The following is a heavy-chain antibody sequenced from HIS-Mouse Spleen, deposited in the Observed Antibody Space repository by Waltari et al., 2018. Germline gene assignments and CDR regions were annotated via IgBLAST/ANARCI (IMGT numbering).Heavy chain of an antibody. CDR3: AREIPYSSSWYDWYFDL. CDR2: IYYSGST. CDR1: GGSISISSSS. Sequence: QLQLQESGPGLVKPSETLSLTCTVSGGSISISSSSWGWIRQPPGKGLEWIGSIYYSGSTYYNPSLKSRVTISVDTSKNQFSLKLSSVTAADTAVYYCAREIPYSSSWYDWYFDLWGRGTLVTVSS. J-gene: IGHJ2*01. V-gene: IGHV4-39*07. D-gene: IGHD6-13*01.